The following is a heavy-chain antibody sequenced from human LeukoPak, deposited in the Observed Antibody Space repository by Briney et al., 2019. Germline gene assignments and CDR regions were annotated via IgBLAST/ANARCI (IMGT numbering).Heavy chain of an antibody. J-gene: IGHJ6*03. Sequence: GGSLRLSCAASGFAFSDYYMSWIRQAPGKGLEWVAFIRYDGSNKYYANSVKGRFTISRDNSKNTLYLQMNSLRAEDTAVYYCAKAGYCSSTSCRDYYYMDVWGKGTTVTVSS. CDR1: GFAFSDYY. D-gene: IGHD2-2*03. CDR3: AKAGYCSSTSCRDYYYMDV. V-gene: IGHV3-30*02. CDR2: IRYDGSNK.